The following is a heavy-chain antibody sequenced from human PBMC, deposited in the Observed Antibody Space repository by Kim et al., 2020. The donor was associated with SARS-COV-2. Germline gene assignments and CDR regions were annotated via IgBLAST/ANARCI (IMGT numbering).Heavy chain of an antibody. CDR2: ISYDGSNK. D-gene: IGHD3-10*01. J-gene: IGHJ4*01. CDR3: AKGPGELLWFGELQYYF. Sequence: GGSLRLSCAASGFTFSSYGMHWVRQAPGKGLEWVAVISYDGSNKYYADSVKGRFTISRDNSKNTLYLQMNSLRAEDTAVYYCAKGPGELLWFGELQYYF. CDR1: GFTFSSYG. V-gene: IGHV3-30*18.